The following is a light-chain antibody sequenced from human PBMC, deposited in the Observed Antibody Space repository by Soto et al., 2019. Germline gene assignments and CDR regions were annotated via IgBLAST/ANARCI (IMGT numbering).Light chain of an antibody. Sequence: EILLTQSPGTLSLSPGERVTLSCRASQSVSNNYLAWYQQKPGQAPRLLIFGASSRATGIPDRFSGSGSGTDFPLTISRLEPKDFAMYYCQQYGSSSLTFGGGTQVEIK. CDR3: QQYGSSSLT. CDR2: GAS. J-gene: IGKJ4*01. V-gene: IGKV3-20*01. CDR1: QSVSNNY.